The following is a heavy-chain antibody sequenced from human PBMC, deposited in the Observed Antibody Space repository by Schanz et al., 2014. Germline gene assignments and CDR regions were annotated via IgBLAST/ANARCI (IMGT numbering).Heavy chain of an antibody. V-gene: IGHV3-7*01. D-gene: IGHD6-13*01. CDR3: VSQTGSPNY. J-gene: IGHJ4*02. Sequence: EVQLVESGGGLVQPGGSLRLSCAASGFTFSGFWMTWVRQAPGKGLEWVANIKKDGSEKYYVDSVKGRFTISRDNAKRSLFLQMNSLRVEDTAGYFCVSQTGSPNYWGQGTLVTVSS. CDR1: GFTFSGFW. CDR2: IKKDGSEK.